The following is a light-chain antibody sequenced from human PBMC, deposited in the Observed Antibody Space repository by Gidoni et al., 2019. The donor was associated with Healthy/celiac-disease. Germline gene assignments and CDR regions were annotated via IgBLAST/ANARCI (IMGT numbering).Light chain of an antibody. CDR1: QGIRTD. V-gene: IGKV1-6*01. Sequence: LQTTQSPSSLSASVGDRVTITCWACQGIRTDLGWYQQKPGKATKLLIYPAPGLQSGFPSRFSGSGSGTDFTLTISSLQPEDFEAYYCLQDYNYPQTFGGGTKVEIK. CDR3: LQDYNYPQT. CDR2: PAP. J-gene: IGKJ4*01.